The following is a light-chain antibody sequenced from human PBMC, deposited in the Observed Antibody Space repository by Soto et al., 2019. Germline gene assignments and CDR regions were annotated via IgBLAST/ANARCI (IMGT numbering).Light chain of an antibody. Sequence: DIVMTQSPDSMAVSLGERATINCKSSQSILYSPNNKNYLAWYQQKPGQPPKLLIYWASTRESGVPDRFSGSGCGTEFTLSISSLQDEDVAVYYCQQYYDVPQHFGQGTKVEIK. J-gene: IGKJ1*01. CDR3: QQYYDVPQH. CDR2: WAS. CDR1: QSILYSPNNKNY. V-gene: IGKV4-1*01.